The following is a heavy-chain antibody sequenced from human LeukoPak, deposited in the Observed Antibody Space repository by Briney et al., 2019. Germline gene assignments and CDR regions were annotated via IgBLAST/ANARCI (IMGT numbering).Heavy chain of an antibody. CDR1: GGSISSDDYY. V-gene: IGHV4-30-4*08. CDR2: IYYSGSP. CDR3: ARLWGPSYDFGSGYYTGLDC. J-gene: IGHJ4*02. Sequence: TLSLTCTVSGGSISSDDYYWRWIRQPPGMGLEWLWYIYYSGSPYDNPSLSRRLTLSVDTPHNQYPLKLSSVTTADTAVYYCARLWGPSYDFGSGYYTGLDCWGQGTLVTVSS. D-gene: IGHD3-3*01.